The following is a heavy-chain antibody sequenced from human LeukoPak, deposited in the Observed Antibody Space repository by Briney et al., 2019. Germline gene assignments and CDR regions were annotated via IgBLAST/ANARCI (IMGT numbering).Heavy chain of an antibody. V-gene: IGHV4-59*01. Sequence: SETLSLTCTASGGSISSYYWSWIRQPPGKGLEWNGYIYYSGSTNYNPSLKSRVTISVDTSKNQFSLKLSSVTAADTAVYYCARGCSSTSCFPWGYYYYYYGMDVWGQGTTVTVSS. CDR1: GGSISSYY. CDR2: IYYSGST. J-gene: IGHJ6*02. D-gene: IGHD2-2*01. CDR3: ARGCSSTSCFPWGYYYYYYGMDV.